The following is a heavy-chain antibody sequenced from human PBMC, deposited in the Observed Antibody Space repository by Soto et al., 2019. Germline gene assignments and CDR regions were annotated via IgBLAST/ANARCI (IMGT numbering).Heavy chain of an antibody. CDR1: GGSISSLGYS. V-gene: IGHV4-30-2*01. CDR2: IYHSGST. Sequence: SQILSLTCAVSGGSISSLGYSWSWIRQPPGKGLEWIGYIYHSGSTYYNPSLKSRVTISVDRSKNQFSLKLSSVTAADTAVYYCARGPPHSHWGQGTLVTVSS. D-gene: IGHD2-21*01. CDR3: ARGPPHSH. J-gene: IGHJ4*02.